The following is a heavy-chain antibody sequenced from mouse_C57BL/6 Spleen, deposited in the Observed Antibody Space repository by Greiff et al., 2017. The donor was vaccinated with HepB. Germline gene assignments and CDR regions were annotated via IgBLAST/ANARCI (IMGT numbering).Heavy chain of an antibody. V-gene: IGHV1-52*01. CDR1: GYTFTSYW. D-gene: IGHD1-1*01. J-gene: IGHJ4*01. Sequence: VQLQQSGAELVRPGSSVKLSCKASGYTFTSYWMHWVKQRPIQGLEWIGNIDPSDSDTHYNQKFKDKATLTVDKSSSTAYMQLSSLTSEDSAVYYCARDYYGSSYYAMDYWGQGTSVTVSS. CDR2: IDPSDSDT. CDR3: ARDYYGSSYYAMDY.